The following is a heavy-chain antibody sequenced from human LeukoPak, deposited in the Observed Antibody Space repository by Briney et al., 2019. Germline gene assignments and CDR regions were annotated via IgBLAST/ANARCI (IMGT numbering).Heavy chain of an antibody. J-gene: IGHJ4*02. CDR1: GGSTSSGDYY. D-gene: IGHD5-18*01. V-gene: IGHV4-61*08. CDR3: ARSSGYSYDYDYFDY. CDR2: IYYSGST. Sequence: PSETLSLTCTVSGGSTSSGDYYWSWIRQPPGKGLEWIGYIYYSGSTNYNPSLKSRVTISVDTSKNQFSLKLSSVTAADTAVYYCARSSGYSYDYDYFDYWGQGTLVTVSS.